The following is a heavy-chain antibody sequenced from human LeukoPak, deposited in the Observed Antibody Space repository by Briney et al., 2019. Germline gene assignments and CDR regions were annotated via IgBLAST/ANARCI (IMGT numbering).Heavy chain of an antibody. D-gene: IGHD3-22*01. V-gene: IGHV1-69*04. CDR1: GGTFSSYA. CDR2: IIPILGIA. Sequence: SVKVSCKASGGTFSSYAISWVRQAPGQGLGWMGRIIPILGIANYAQKFQGRVTITADKSTSTAYMELSSLRSEDTAVYYCAREGYYDSSGYYPMLDAFDIWGQGTMVTVSS. J-gene: IGHJ3*02. CDR3: AREGYYDSSGYYPMLDAFDI.